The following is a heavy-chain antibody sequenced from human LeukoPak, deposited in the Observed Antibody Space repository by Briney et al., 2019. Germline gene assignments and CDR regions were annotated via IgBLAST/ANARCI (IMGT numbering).Heavy chain of an antibody. J-gene: IGHJ5*02. CDR2: ISGSGGST. V-gene: IGHV3-23*01. CDR3: AKDNVVVPAATPYNWFDP. Sequence: GGPLRLSCAASGFTFSSYAMGWVRQAPGKGLEWVSAISGSGGSTYYAASVKGRFTISRDNSKNTLYLQMNSLRAEDTAVYYCAKDNVVVPAATPYNWFDPWGQGTLVTVSS. CDR1: GFTFSSYA. D-gene: IGHD2-2*01.